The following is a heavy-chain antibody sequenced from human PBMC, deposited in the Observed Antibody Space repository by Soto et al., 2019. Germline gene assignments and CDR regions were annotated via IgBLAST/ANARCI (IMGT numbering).Heavy chain of an antibody. D-gene: IGHD3-10*01. J-gene: IGHJ4*02. CDR3: ARSYGSGSYYLRPFDY. CDR1: GGSXSSYY. CDR2: IYYSGST. Sequence: PSETLSLTCTVSGGSXSSYYWSWIRQPPGKGLEWIGYIYYSGSTNYNPSLKSRVTISVDTSKNQFSLKLSSVTAADTAVYYCARSYGSGSYYLRPFDYWGQGTLVTVSS. V-gene: IGHV4-59*01.